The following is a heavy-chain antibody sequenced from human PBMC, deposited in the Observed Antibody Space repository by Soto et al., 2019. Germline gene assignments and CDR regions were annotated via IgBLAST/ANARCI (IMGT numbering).Heavy chain of an antibody. V-gene: IGHV4-59*08. CDR2: IYYSGST. CDR1: GGSISSYY. D-gene: IGHD3-22*01. J-gene: IGHJ4*02. Sequence: SETLSLTCTVSGGSISSYYWSWIRQPPGKGLEWIGYIYYSGSTNYNPSLKSRVTISVDTSKNQFSLKLSSVTAADTAVYYCARHVAANSYYYDSSGYYLDNQPFDYWGQGTLVTV. CDR3: ARHVAANSYYYDSSGYYLDNQPFDY.